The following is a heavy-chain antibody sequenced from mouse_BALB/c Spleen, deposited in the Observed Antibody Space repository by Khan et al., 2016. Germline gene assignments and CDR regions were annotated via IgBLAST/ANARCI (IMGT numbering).Heavy chain of an antibody. J-gene: IGHJ1*01. V-gene: IGHV4-1*02. CDR1: GFDFSRYW. Sequence: EVQLVESGGGLVQPGGSLKLFCAASGFDFSRYWMSWVRQAPGKGPEGIGEINPDSSTINYTPSLKDKFIISRDNAKNTLYLQMSTVRSEDTALYYGASTFWYFDDWGAGTTVTVSS. CDR3: ASTFWYFDD. CDR2: INPDSSTI.